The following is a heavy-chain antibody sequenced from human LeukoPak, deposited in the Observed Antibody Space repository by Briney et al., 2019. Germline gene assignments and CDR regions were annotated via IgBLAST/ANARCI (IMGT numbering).Heavy chain of an antibody. Sequence: HAGGSLRLSCAASGFTFSSYWMSWVRQAPGKGLEWVSAISGSGGSTYYADSVKGRFTISRDNSKNTLYLQMNSLRAEDTAVYYCAKDRSRYYDSSGYYYVPDAFDIWGQGTKVTVSS. J-gene: IGHJ3*02. D-gene: IGHD3-22*01. V-gene: IGHV3-23*01. CDR1: GFTFSSYW. CDR2: ISGSGGST. CDR3: AKDRSRYYDSSGYYYVPDAFDI.